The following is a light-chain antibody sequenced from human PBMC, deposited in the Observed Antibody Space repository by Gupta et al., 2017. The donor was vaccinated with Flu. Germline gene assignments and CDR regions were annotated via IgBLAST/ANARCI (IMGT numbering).Light chain of an antibody. J-gene: IGKJ2*01. CDR2: DAS. V-gene: IGKV3-11*01. Sequence: EIVLTQSPATPSLSPGERATLSCRASQSVGTYLAWYQQKPGQTPRLLIYDASNRATGITARFSGSGSGKDLTLTSSSREQEDFAVYYCQKRSNWPPYTFGQGTKLDIK. CDR1: QSVGTY. CDR3: QKRSNWPPYT.